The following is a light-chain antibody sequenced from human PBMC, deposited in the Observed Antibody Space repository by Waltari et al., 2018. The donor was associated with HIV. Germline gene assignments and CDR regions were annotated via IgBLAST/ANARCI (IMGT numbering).Light chain of an antibody. V-gene: IGKV3-15*01. CDR3: QQSYSVPWT. CDR2: GAS. J-gene: IGKJ1*01. CDR1: QSVSNN. Sequence: EIVMTHSPVTLSASPGERATLSCRASQSVSNNVAWYQQKPGQAPWLFVYGASSRATGIPSRFSGSGSGTEFTLIIRSLQPEDFASYFCQQSYSVPWTFGQGTKIEV.